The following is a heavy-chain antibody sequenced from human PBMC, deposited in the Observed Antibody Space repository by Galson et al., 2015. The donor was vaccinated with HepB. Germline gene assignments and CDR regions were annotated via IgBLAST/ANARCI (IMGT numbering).Heavy chain of an antibody. Sequence: SLRLSCAASGFTFSSYGMHWVRQAPGKGLEWVAVISYDGSDKYYADSVKGRSTISRDNSKNTLYLQMNSLRAEDTAVYYCAKEYRSCYNDWGQGTLVTVSS. CDR3: AKEYRSCYND. V-gene: IGHV3-30*18. D-gene: IGHD2-15*01. CDR1: GFTFSSYG. CDR2: ISYDGSDK. J-gene: IGHJ4*02.